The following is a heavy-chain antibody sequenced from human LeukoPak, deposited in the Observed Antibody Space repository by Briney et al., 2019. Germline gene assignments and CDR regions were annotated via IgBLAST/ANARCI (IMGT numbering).Heavy chain of an antibody. V-gene: IGHV4-34*01. Sequence: SETLSLTCAVSSESFIGYYWSWVRQPPGKGLEWIGEIDNVGSTNINPSLKSRVSMSIDTSKNQISLKLTAVTAADTGRYYCALQASGDSGEFPYSYYLDVWGKGTTVIVSS. CDR2: IDNVGST. CDR3: ALQASGDSGEFPYSYYLDV. D-gene: IGHD2-21*01. CDR1: SESFIGYY. J-gene: IGHJ6*03.